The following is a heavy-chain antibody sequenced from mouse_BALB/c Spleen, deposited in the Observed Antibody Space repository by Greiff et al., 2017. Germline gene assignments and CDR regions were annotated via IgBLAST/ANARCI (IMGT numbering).Heavy chain of an antibody. J-gene: IGHJ3*01. CDR3: TREKVGCAY. CDR1: GYTFTDYE. V-gene: IGHV1-15*01. CDR2: IDPETGGT. Sequence: QVQLQQSGAELVRPGASVTLSCKASGYTFTDYEMHWVKQTPVHGLEWIGAIDPETGGTAYNQKFKGKATLTADKSSSTAYMELRSLTSEDSAVYYCTREKVGCAYWGQGTLVSVS.